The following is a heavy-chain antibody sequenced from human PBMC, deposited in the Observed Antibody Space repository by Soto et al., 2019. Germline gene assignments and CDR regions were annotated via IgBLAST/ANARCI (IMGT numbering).Heavy chain of an antibody. V-gene: IGHV5-51*01. J-gene: IGHJ3*02. CDR3: ARHFNLHDPLVI. CDR2: IYRGDSDT. D-gene: IGHD1-20*01. Sequence: LKISCKGSGYSFTSYWLVWVGQMPGKGLEWVGIIYRGDSDTRYSPSFQGQVTISADKSITTAYLQWSSLKASDTAMYYCARHFNLHDPLVIGGQGTRVNVSS. CDR1: GYSFTSYW.